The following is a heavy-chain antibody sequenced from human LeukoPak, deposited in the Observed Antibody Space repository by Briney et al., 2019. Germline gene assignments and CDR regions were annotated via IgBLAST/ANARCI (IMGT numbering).Heavy chain of an antibody. Sequence: SETLSLTCAVYGGSFSGYYWSWIRQPPGKGLEWIGEINHSGSTNYNPSLKSRVTISVDTSKNQFSLKLSSVTAADTAVYYCARRGQRLYHYWGQGTLVTVSS. V-gene: IGHV4-34*01. CDR1: GGSFSGYY. J-gene: IGHJ4*02. CDR3: ARRGQRLYHY. D-gene: IGHD6-25*01. CDR2: INHSGST.